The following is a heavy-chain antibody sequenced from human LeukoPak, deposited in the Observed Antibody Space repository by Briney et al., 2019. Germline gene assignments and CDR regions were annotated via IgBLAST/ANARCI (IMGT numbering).Heavy chain of an antibody. V-gene: IGHV4-39*01. CDR2: IYYSGST. CDR3: ARQLYDYVWGRNGFAFDI. D-gene: IGHD3-16*01. Sequence: PSETLSLTCTVSGGSISSSIYYWGWIRQPPGKGLEWIGSIYYSGSTYYNPSLKSRVTISVDTSKNQFSLKLSSVTAADTAVYYCARQLYDYVWGRNGFAFDIWGQGTMVTVSS. J-gene: IGHJ3*02. CDR1: GGSISSSIYY.